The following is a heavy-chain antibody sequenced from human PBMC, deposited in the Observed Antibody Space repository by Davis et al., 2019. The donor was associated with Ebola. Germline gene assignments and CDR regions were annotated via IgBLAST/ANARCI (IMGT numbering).Heavy chain of an antibody. J-gene: IGHJ6*02. CDR2: IYYSGST. Sequence: PSETLSLTCTVSGGSISSYYWSWIRQPPGKGLEWIGYIYYSGSTNYNPSLKSRVTISVDTSKNQFSLKLSSVTAADTAVYYCARHIVPAAAPIGYYYGMDVWGQGTTVTVSS. V-gene: IGHV4-59*08. CDR1: GGSISSYY. D-gene: IGHD2-2*01. CDR3: ARHIVPAAAPIGYYYGMDV.